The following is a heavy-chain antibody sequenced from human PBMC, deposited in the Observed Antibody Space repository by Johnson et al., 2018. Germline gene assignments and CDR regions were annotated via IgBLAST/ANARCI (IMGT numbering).Heavy chain of an antibody. D-gene: IGHD2-2*01. J-gene: IGHJ6*02. CDR1: GFTFGDDA. CDR3: TRFIVVVPAAILYGRDV. Sequence: VQLVQSGGGLVKPGRSLRLSCTASGFTFGDDAMSWFRQAPGKGLVWVGFIRSKVYGGTPEYAASVKGRFTISRDDSKSNAYLQMNSLKTEDTAVYYCTRFIVVVPAAILYGRDVWGQGTTVTVS. V-gene: IGHV3-49*05. CDR2: IRSKVYGGTP.